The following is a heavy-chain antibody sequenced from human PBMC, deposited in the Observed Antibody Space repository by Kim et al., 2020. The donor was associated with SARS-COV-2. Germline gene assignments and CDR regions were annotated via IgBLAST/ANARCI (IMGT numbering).Heavy chain of an antibody. CDR2: ST. J-gene: IGHJ1*01. V-gene: IGHV3-23*01. Sequence: STYYADSVKGRFTISRDNCRNTLYLQMNSLRAEDTAVYYCAKENNGRHWGQGTLVTVSS. CDR3: AKENNGRH. D-gene: IGHD1-26*01.